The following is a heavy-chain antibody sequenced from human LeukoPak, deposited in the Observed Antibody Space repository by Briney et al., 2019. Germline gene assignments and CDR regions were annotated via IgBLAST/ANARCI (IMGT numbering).Heavy chain of an antibody. CDR3: ARDYGSGSYRYNWFDP. D-gene: IGHD3-10*01. V-gene: IGHV1-2*02. CDR2: INPNSGGT. Sequence: ASVKVSCKASGYXFTGYYIHWVRQAPGQGLEWMGWINPNSGGTNYAQKFQGRVTMTRDTSISTAYMELSRLRSDDTAVYYCARDYGSGSYRYNWFDPWGQGTLVTVSS. J-gene: IGHJ5*02. CDR1: GYXFTGYY.